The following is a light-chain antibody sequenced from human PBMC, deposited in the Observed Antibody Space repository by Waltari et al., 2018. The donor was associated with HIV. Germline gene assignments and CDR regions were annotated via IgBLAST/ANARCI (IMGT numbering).Light chain of an antibody. Sequence: QSVLTQPPSASGTPGQRVTIPCSGSSSNIGSNYVYWYQQLPGTDPKLLIYRNNQRPSGVPDRFSGSKSGTSASLAISGLRSEDEADYYCAAWDDSLSVLFGGGTKLTVL. CDR1: SSNIGSNY. V-gene: IGLV1-47*01. J-gene: IGLJ3*02. CDR3: AAWDDSLSVL. CDR2: RNN.